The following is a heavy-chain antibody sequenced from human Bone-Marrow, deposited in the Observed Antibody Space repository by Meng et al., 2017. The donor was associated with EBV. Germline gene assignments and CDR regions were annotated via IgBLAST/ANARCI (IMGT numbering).Heavy chain of an antibody. D-gene: IGHD3-10*01. J-gene: IGHJ4*02. CDR1: GGTFSSDA. CDR2: LIPMSGAP. V-gene: IGHV1-69*01. Sequence: QVELVQSGAEVKKPGSSVKVTCKVSGGTFSSDAISWGRQAPGQGLGWLGGLIPMSGAPYYAQNFQGRVTITADESTSTHYMELSNLRSEDTAMYYCASESGRGFTPDYWGQGTLVTVSS. CDR3: ASESGRGFTPDY.